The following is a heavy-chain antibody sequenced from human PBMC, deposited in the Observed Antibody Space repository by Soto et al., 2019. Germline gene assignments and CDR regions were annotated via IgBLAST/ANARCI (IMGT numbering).Heavy chain of an antibody. D-gene: IGHD4-17*01. Sequence: QVQLVESGGGVVQPGRSLRLSCAASGFNFRRYAMHWVRQAPGKGLEWVSVISVDGSKIYYTDSVKGRFTISRDNYKNTLSLLINSLAAEDTAIYYCARDPSYGGNSGAFDYWGQGTLVTVSS. CDR1: GFNFRRYA. V-gene: IGHV3-30*14. J-gene: IGHJ4*02. CDR3: ARDPSYGGNSGAFDY. CDR2: ISVDGSKI.